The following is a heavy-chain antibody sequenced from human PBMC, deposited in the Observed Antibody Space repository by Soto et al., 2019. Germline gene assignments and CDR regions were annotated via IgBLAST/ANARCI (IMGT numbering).Heavy chain of an antibody. CDR3: AKDHRNKGPRIAAAQYYYYGMDV. J-gene: IGHJ6*02. V-gene: IGHV3-23*01. CDR1: GFTFSSYA. Sequence: GGSLRLSCAASGFTFSSYAMSWVRQAPGKGLEWVSAISGSGGSTYYADSVKGRFTISRDNSKNTLYLQMNSLGAEDTAVYYCAKDHRNKGPRIAAAQYYYYGMDVWGQGTTVTVSS. CDR2: ISGSGGST. D-gene: IGHD6-13*01.